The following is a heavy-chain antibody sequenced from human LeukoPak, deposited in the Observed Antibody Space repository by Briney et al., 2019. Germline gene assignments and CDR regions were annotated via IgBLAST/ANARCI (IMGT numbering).Heavy chain of an antibody. D-gene: IGHD6-13*01. J-gene: IGHJ4*02. Sequence: GRSLTLSCAASGFTLSAYAMSWVRQAPGKGLEWVSTISANGGGTYYADSVKGPFTISRDNSKNTLYLQMNSLRAEDTAVYNCAKEFQWQQLATAADYWGQGTLVTVSS. CDR1: GFTLSAYA. CDR2: ISANGGGT. V-gene: IGHV3-23*01. CDR3: AKEFQWQQLATAADY.